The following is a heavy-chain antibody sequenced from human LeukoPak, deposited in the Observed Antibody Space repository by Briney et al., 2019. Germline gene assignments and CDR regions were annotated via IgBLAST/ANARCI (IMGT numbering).Heavy chain of an antibody. CDR1: GYSISSGDY. CDR2: IYHSGST. Sequence: PSETLSLTCAVSGYSISSGDYWGWIRQPPGKGLEWIGSIYHSGSTHYNPSLKSRVTISVDTSKNQFSLKLSSVTAADTAVYYCASARELPSLDPTGDYWGQGTLVTVSS. J-gene: IGHJ4*02. CDR3: ASARELPSLDPTGDY. V-gene: IGHV4-38-2*01. D-gene: IGHD1-26*01.